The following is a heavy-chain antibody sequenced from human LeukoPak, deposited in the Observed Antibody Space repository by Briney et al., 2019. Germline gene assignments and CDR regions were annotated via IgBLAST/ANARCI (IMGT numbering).Heavy chain of an antibody. D-gene: IGHD1-26*01. J-gene: IGHJ4*01. V-gene: IGHV3-48*04. CDR3: ARDSGSYSPNYFDY. CDR2: ISSSSSTI. CDR1: GFTFSSYS. Sequence: PGGSLRLSCAASGFTFSSYSMNWVRQAPGKGLEWVSYISSSSSTIYYADSVKGRFTISRDNAKNSLYLQMNSLRAEDTAVYYCARDSGSYSPNYFDYWGQGTLVTVSS.